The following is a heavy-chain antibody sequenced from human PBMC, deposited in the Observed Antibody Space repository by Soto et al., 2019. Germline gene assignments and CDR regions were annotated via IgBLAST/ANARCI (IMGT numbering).Heavy chain of an antibody. D-gene: IGHD3-22*01. CDR3: ARGTVIYYGSSGYYYFDY. CDR2: INPNSGGT. J-gene: IGHJ4*02. V-gene: IGHV1-2*06. CDR1: GYIFTDYY. Sequence: ASVKVSCKASGYIFTDYYMHWVRQAPGRELGWMGRINPNSGGTNYAQKFQGRVTMTRDTSISTAYMELSRLRSDDTAVYYCARGTVIYYGSSGYYYFDYWGQGTLVTVSS.